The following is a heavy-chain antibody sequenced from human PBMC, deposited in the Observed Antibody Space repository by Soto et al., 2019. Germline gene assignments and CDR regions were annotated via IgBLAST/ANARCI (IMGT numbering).Heavy chain of an antibody. CDR2: ISGSGGST. V-gene: IGHV3-23*01. D-gene: IGHD6-19*01. J-gene: IGHJ4*02. CDR3: ARGSQWLVLHPLDY. Sequence: GGSLRLSCAASGFTFSSYAMSWVRQAPGKGLEWVSAISGSGGSTYYADSVKGRFTISRDNSKNTLYLQMNSLRAEDTAVYYCARGSQWLVLHPLDYWGQGTLVTVSS. CDR1: GFTFSSYA.